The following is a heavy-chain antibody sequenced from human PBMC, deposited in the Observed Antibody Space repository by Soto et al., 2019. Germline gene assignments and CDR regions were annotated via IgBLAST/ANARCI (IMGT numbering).Heavy chain of an antibody. CDR2: VNPIVSMS. J-gene: IGHJ4*02. CDR1: GDTFSFYT. V-gene: IGHV1-69*02. D-gene: IGHD3-10*01. CDR3: AASYGSGYRAFDY. Sequence: QVQLVQSGAEVKKPGSSVKVSCKASGDTFSFYTINWVRQAHGLGLEWMGRVNPIVSMSNYAQKFQGRVTITADNSTNTAYFQLSSLRSEDTAIYYCAASYGSGYRAFDYWGQGALVTVSS.